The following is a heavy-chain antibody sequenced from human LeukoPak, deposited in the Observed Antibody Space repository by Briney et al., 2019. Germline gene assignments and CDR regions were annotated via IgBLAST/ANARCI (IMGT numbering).Heavy chain of an antibody. CDR2: IIPIFGTA. V-gene: IGHV1-69*05. CDR1: GGTFSSYA. D-gene: IGHD3-22*01. CDR3: ARDYDSSGYSPIAFDY. J-gene: IGHJ4*02. Sequence: SVKVSCKASGGTFSSYAISWVRQAPGQGLEWMGRIIPIFGTANYAQKFQGRVTITTDESTSTAYMELSSLRSEDRAVYYCARDYDSSGYSPIAFDYWGQGTLVTVSS.